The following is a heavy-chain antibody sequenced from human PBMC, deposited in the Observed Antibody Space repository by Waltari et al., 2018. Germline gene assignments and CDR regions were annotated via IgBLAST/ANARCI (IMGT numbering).Heavy chain of an antibody. V-gene: IGHV1-69*08. CDR3: ARDPLYCSGGSCYSVDY. Sequence: QVQLVQSGAEVKKPGSSVKVSCKASGGTFSSYAISWVRQAPGQGLEWMGRIIPICGTANYAQKFQGRGTITADKSTSTAYMELSSLRSEDTAVYYWARDPLYCSGGSCYSVDYWGQGTLVTVSS. J-gene: IGHJ4*02. D-gene: IGHD2-15*01. CDR1: GGTFSSYA. CDR2: IIPICGTA.